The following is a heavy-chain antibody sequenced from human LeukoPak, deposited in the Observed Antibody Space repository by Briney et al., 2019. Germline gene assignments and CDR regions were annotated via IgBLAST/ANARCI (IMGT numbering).Heavy chain of an antibody. CDR3: ARGRLRFLEMDV. Sequence: PSETLSLTCAVYGASFSGYYWAWIRQPPGKGLEWIGEINHTGSTTYNPSLKSRVTMSVDTSKNRFSLKLNSVPAADTAVYYCARGRLRFLEMDVWGKGTMVTVSS. CDR2: INHTGST. J-gene: IGHJ6*04. V-gene: IGHV4-34*01. CDR1: GASFSGYY. D-gene: IGHD3-3*01.